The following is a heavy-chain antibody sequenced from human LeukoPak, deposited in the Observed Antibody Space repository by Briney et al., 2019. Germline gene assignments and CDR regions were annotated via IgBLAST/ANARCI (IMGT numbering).Heavy chain of an antibody. CDR2: ISYDGSNK. J-gene: IGHJ4*02. V-gene: IGHV3-30-3*01. D-gene: IGHD3-3*01. CDR1: GFTFGSYA. Sequence: QPGRSLRISCTGTGFTFGSYAMHWVRQAPGQGLEWLAIISYDGSNKYFADSVKCRFTISRDNSKSTLYLEMDSLRTEDTALYYCVREGRILRFSESFPYYLDYWGQGPLVTVSS. CDR3: VREGRILRFSESFPYYLDY.